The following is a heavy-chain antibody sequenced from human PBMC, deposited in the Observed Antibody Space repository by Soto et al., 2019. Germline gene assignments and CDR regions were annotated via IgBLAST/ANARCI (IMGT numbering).Heavy chain of an antibody. Sequence: EVQLVESEGGLVQPGGSLRLSCAASGFTFSYYWMHWVRQAPGQGLVWVSRIHSDGSSTTYADSVKGRFTISRDNAKNTLYLQMNSLRAEDTAVYYCARGDKGALDLWGHGTMVTVSS. D-gene: IGHD2-21*02. V-gene: IGHV3-74*01. CDR2: IHSDGSST. CDR1: GFTFSYYW. J-gene: IGHJ3*01. CDR3: ARGDKGALDL.